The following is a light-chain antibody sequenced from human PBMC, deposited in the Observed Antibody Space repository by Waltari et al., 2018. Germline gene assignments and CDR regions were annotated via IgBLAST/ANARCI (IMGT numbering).Light chain of an antibody. Sequence: DIVMTQTPLSLPVTPGEPASISCRSSQSLLHSNGNTYLHWYLQKPGQSPRLLIYKVTNRESGVPDRFSCSGSGTDFTLKISRVEPEDVGVYYCMQSTKDPYSFVQGTKVEIK. CDR1: QSLLHSNGNTY. CDR2: KVT. J-gene: IGKJ2*03. V-gene: IGKV2D-29*02. CDR3: MQSTKDPYS.